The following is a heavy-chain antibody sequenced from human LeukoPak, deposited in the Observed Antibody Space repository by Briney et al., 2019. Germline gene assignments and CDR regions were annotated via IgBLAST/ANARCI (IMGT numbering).Heavy chain of an antibody. J-gene: IGHJ4*02. Sequence: GGSLRLSCAASGFTFSSYTMAWVRQAPGKGLECVSSLSFGGGTIYYADSVRGRFTISRDTSKNTLYLQMNSLRAEDTAIYYCAKEVVPGTSRSFDYWGQGTLVSVSS. CDR2: LSFGGGTI. D-gene: IGHD2-2*01. V-gene: IGHV3-23*01. CDR3: AKEVVPGTSRSFDY. CDR1: GFTFSSYT.